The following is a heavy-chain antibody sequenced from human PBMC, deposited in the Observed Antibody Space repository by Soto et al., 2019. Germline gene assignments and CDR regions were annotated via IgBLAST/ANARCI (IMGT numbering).Heavy chain of an antibody. V-gene: IGHV1-18*01. D-gene: IGHD1-1*01. J-gene: IGHJ6*03. CDR2: ISGYTGSP. CDR3: ARLYSWKDMRGDFYSYLDV. Sequence: QGHLVQSGPEVKKPGASVKVSCKASGYTFYTFGMCWVRQAPGQGLEWMGCISGYTGSPNYAQTFQDRVAMTTDSSTDTAYMDMSRLTSADTAVYFCARLYSWKDMRGDFYSYLDVWGTGTTVIVSS. CDR1: GYTFYTFG.